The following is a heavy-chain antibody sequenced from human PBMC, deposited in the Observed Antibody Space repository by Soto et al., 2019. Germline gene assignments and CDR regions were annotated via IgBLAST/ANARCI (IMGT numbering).Heavy chain of an antibody. V-gene: IGHV3-23*05. D-gene: IGHD4-4*01. CDR1: GFTFSRYA. Sequence: RGSLRLSCAASGFTFSRYAMTWVRQAPGKGLEWVAAINSKGGSTKEDDSAKGRFTITIARSNNTQNLQMNSHRAKDTAVYYCAEGPVEMATVEMAFDIWGQGTMVTVSS. J-gene: IGHJ3*02. CDR2: INSKGGST. CDR3: AEGPVEMATVEMAFDI.